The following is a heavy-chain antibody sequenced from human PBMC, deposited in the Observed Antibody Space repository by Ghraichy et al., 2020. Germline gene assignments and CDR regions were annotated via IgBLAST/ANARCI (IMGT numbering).Heavy chain of an antibody. CDR2: VSGNNGRT. CDR1: GFTFRSYT. V-gene: IGHV3-23*01. Sequence: GGSLRLSCAASGFTFRSYTMSWVRQAPGKGLEWVSTVSGNNGRTFYADSVEGRFTISRDDSRDTLYLQMNGLRAEDTAVYYCAKSYHSGSGSNWVHFDYWGQGTLVTVSS. J-gene: IGHJ4*02. CDR3: AKSYHSGSGSNWVHFDY. D-gene: IGHD3-10*01.